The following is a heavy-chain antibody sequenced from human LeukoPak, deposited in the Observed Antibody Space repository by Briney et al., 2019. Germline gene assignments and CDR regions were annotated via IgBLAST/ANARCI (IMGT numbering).Heavy chain of an antibody. D-gene: IGHD6-19*01. CDR1: GFTFSSYA. CDR3: ARGFSEGGIAVADYYFDY. V-gene: IGHV3-30*04. J-gene: IGHJ4*02. Sequence: PGGSLRLSCAASGFTFSSYAMHWVRQAPGKGLEWAAVISYDGSNKYYADSVKGRFTISRDNSKNTLYLQMNSLRAEDTAVYYCARGFSEGGIAVADYYFDYWGQGTLVTVSS. CDR2: ISYDGSNK.